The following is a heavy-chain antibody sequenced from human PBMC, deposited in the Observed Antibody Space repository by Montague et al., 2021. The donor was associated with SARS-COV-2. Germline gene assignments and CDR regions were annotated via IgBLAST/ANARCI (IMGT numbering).Heavy chain of an antibody. CDR2: ISRDSAEV. D-gene: IGHD1-14*01. CDR3: ARDSGITGADDY. V-gene: IGHV3-48*02. CDR1: GFTFSEYH. J-gene: IGHJ4*02. Sequence: RLSFSASGFTFSEYHMTWARQAPGKGLQWVSYISRDSAEVYYAESVKGRFSISRDNDRSALYLQLNNLRNEDTATYYCARDSGITGADDYWGQGTLVVVSS.